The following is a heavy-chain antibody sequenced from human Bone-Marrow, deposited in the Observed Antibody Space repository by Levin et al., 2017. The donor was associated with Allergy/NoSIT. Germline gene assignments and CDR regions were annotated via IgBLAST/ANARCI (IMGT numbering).Heavy chain of an antibody. CDR1: GYTFTSYA. CDR2: INAGNGNT. Sequence: GASVKVSCKASGYTFTSYAMHWVRQAPGQRLEWMGWINAGNGNTKYSQKFQGRVTITRDTSASTAYMELSSLRSEDTAVYYCARDYDFWSGYWERGQNNWFDPWGQGTLVTVSS. D-gene: IGHD3-3*01. V-gene: IGHV1-3*01. CDR3: ARDYDFWSGYWERGQNNWFDP. J-gene: IGHJ5*02.